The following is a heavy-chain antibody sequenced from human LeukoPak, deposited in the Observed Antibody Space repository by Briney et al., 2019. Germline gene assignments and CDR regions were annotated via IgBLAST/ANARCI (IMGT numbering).Heavy chain of an antibody. V-gene: IGHV4-59*01. J-gene: IGHJ4*02. Sequence: SETLSLTCTVSGGSISSYYWSWIRQPPGKGLEWIGYIYYSGSTNYNPSLKSRVTISVDTSKNQFSLKLSSVTAADTAVYYCARDLGSEYYFDYWGQGTLVTVSS. CDR1: GGSISSYY. D-gene: IGHD3-10*01. CDR2: IYYSGST. CDR3: ARDLGSEYYFDY.